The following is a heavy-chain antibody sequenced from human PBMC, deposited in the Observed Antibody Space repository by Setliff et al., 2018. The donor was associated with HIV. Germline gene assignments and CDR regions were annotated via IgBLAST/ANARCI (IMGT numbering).Heavy chain of an antibody. Sequence: ASVKVSCTASRYTFTSYDINWVRQATGQGLEWMGGMNPNSGNTGYAQKFQGRVTMNRNTSISTAYMELISLRTEGTAVYYFARIAWPWWQWLVLSGKWYVDYCARERWSPSPQ. J-gene: IGHJ4*02. CDR1: RYTFTSYD. CDR2: MNPNSGNT. CDR3: ARIAWPWWQWLVLSGKWYVDY. D-gene: IGHD6-19*01. V-gene: IGHV1-8*01.